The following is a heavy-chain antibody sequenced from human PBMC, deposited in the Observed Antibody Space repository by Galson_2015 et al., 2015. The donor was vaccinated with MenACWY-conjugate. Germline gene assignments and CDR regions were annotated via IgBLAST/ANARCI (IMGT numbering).Heavy chain of an antibody. J-gene: IGHJ6*02. CDR3: ARGHYGMDV. CDR1: GFTFSSFG. CDR2: IKKQDGSEK. V-gene: IGHV3-7*03. Sequence: SLRLSCAASGFTFSSFGMSWVRQAPGKGLEWVANIKKQDGSEKYYVDSVRGRFTLSRDNAKSSLYLQMNSLRAEDTAVYYCARGHYGMDVWGQGTTVTVSS.